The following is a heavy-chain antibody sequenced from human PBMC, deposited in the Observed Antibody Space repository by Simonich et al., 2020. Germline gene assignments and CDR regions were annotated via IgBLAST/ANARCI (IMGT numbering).Heavy chain of an antibody. V-gene: IGHV3-30*07. J-gene: IGHJ5*02. D-gene: IGHD7-27*01. CDR1: GFTFSSYA. CDR2: ISYDGSNK. CDR3: ARDRNWGWFDP. Sequence: QVQLVESGGGVVQPGRSLRLSCAASGFTFSSYAMHWVRQAPGKGLEWVAVISYDGSNKYYADSVKGRFTISRDNSKNTLYRQMNSLRAEDTAVYYCARDRNWGWFDPWGQGTLVTVSS.